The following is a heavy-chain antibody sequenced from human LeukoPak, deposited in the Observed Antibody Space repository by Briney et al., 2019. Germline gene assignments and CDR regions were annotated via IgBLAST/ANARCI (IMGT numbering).Heavy chain of an antibody. J-gene: IGHJ4*02. V-gene: IGHV3-49*03. D-gene: IGHD2-15*01. Sequence: SGGSLRLSCTASGFTFGDYAMSWFRQAPGKGLEWVGFIRSKAYGGTTEYAASVKGRFTISRDDSKSIAYLQMDSLKTEGTAVYYCTRVGGYSYGSFDYWGQGTLVTVSS. CDR2: IRSKAYGGTT. CDR1: GFTFGDYA. CDR3: TRVGGYSYGSFDY.